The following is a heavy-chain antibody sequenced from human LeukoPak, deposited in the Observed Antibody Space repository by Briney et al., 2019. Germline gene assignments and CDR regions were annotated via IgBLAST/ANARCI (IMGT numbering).Heavy chain of an antibody. Sequence: ASVKVSCKASGYTFTSYYMHWVRQAPGQGLEWMGIINPSGGSTSYAQKFQGRVTMTRDTSTSTVYMELSSLRSEDTAVYYCARKRIQYYYDSSGYSTGGYYYYYGMDVWGQGTTGTVSS. D-gene: IGHD3-22*01. V-gene: IGHV1-46*01. CDR1: GYTFTSYY. CDR2: INPSGGST. CDR3: ARKRIQYYYDSSGYSTGGYYYYYGMDV. J-gene: IGHJ6*02.